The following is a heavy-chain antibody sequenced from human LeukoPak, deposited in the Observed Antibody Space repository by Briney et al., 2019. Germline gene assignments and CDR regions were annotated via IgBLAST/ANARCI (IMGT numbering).Heavy chain of an antibody. D-gene: IGHD1-26*01. CDR1: GGSISSGDYY. V-gene: IGHV4-30-4*01. J-gene: IGHJ4*02. CDR2: IYYSGST. Sequence: SETLSLTCTVSGGSISSGDYYWSWIRQPPGKGLEWIGYIYYSGSTYYNPSLKSRVTISVDTSKNQFSLKLSSVTAADTAVYYCARVFRWELPRIDYWGQGTLVTVSS. CDR3: ARVFRWELPRIDY.